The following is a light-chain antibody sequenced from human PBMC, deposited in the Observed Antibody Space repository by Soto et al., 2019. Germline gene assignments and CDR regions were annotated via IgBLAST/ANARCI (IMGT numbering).Light chain of an antibody. V-gene: IGKV1-6*01. CDR3: LQDYDYPRT. CDR1: QGIRTE. Sequence: ATPMTQSPSSLSASVGDRVTIACRASQGIRTESGWYQQKAGEAPKLLIYAASTLQSGVPPRFSGSGSGTDFTLTISSLQPEDFATYYCLQDYDYPRTFGQGTKVEMK. CDR2: AAS. J-gene: IGKJ1*01.